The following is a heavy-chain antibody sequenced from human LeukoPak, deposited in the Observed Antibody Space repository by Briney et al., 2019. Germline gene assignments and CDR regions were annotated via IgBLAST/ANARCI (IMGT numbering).Heavy chain of an antibody. CDR3: ATYRQVLLPFES. D-gene: IGHD2-8*02. CDR1: GFTFSTFA. V-gene: IGHV3-23*01. Sequence: GGSLRLSCAASGFTFSTFAMIWVRQPPGKWLEWVSSIFPSGGEIHYADSVRGRFTISRDNSKSTLSLQMNSLRAEDTAIYYCATYRQVLLPFESWGQGTLVTVSS. CDR2: IFPSGGEI. J-gene: IGHJ4*02.